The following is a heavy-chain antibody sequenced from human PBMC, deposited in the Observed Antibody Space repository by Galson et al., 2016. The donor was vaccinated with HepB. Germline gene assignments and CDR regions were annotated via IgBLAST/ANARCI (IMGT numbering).Heavy chain of an antibody. CDR3: ARDYCSETTCYRPWFAP. J-gene: IGHJ5*02. Sequence: LSLTCAVSGGSIEARNWWSWVRQSPGKGLEWIGEIYHSGSTNYNPSLKSRVTISVDKSKNEFSLKLTSVTAADTAMYFCARDYCSETTCYRPWFAPWGQGTLVTASS. CDR1: GGSIEARNW. D-gene: IGHD2-2*01. CDR2: IYHSGST. V-gene: IGHV4-4*01.